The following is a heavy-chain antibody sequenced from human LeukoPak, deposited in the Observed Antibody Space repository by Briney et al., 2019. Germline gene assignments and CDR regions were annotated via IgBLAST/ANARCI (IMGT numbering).Heavy chain of an antibody. D-gene: IGHD3-3*01. V-gene: IGHV1-2*02. CDR3: ARGDFDIFGVGDF. Sequence: GASVKVSCKASGYTFTGYYIHWVRQAPGQGPEWMGWITPNSGGTNYAQKFQGRVTMTRDTSISTAYMELSRLRYDDTAVYYCARGDFDIFGVGDFWGQGTPVTVSS. CDR1: GYTFTGYY. J-gene: IGHJ4*02. CDR2: ITPNSGGT.